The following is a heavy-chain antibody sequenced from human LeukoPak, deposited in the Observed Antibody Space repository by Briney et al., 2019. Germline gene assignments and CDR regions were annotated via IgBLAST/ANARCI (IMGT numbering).Heavy chain of an antibody. D-gene: IGHD2-15*01. Sequence: GGSLRLSCAASGFTFSSYSMNWVRQAPGKGLEWVSSISSSSSYIYYADSVKGRFTISRDNAKNSLYLQMNSLRAEDAAVYYCARDGKYGYCSGGSCYLYYYYYMDVWGKGTTVTVSS. CDR2: ISSSSSYI. V-gene: IGHV3-21*01. J-gene: IGHJ6*03. CDR1: GFTFSSYS. CDR3: ARDGKYGYCSGGSCYLYYYYYMDV.